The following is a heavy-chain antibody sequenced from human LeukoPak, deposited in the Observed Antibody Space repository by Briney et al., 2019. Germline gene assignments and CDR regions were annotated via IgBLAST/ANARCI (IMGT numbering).Heavy chain of an antibody. D-gene: IGHD2-15*01. CDR2: IYYSGST. J-gene: IGHJ4*02. CDR1: GGSISSYY. Sequence: PSETLSLTCTVSGGSISSYYWSWIRQSPGKGLEWIGYIYYSGSTNYNPSLKSRVTISVDTSKNQFSLKLSSVTAADTAVYYCARIQRGWLWNCGSRLPRGYLFYHWGQGTLVTVSS. V-gene: IGHV4-59*01. CDR3: ARIQRGWLWNCGSRLPRGYLFYH.